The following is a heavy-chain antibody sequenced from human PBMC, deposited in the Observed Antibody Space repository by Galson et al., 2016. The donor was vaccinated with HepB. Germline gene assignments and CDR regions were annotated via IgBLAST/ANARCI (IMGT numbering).Heavy chain of an antibody. D-gene: IGHD2-8*01. V-gene: IGHV2-5*02. CDR2: IYWDGDK. CDR3: AHSFCTPRVSYYYYFGMDV. Sequence: PALVKPTQTLTLTCTFSGFSLSTSGVGVGWIRQPPGKALEWLALIYWDGDKRYSPSLKSRLTISKDTSKNQVVLTMTNMDPVDTATYYCAHSFCTPRVSYYYYFGMDVWGQGTTVTVSS. J-gene: IGHJ6*02. CDR1: GFSLSTSGVG.